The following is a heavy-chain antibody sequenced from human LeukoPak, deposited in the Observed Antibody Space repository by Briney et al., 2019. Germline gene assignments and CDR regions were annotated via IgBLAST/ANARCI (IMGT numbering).Heavy chain of an antibody. CDR1: GFTFSSYA. D-gene: IGHD6-6*01. Sequence: PGGSLRLSCAASGFTFSSYAMSWVRQAPGKGLEWVSAISGSGGSTYYADSVKGRFTISRDNSKNTLYLQMNSLGAEDTAVYYCAKPGEASIAARGYYYYGMDVWGQGTTVTVSS. J-gene: IGHJ6*02. V-gene: IGHV3-23*01. CDR3: AKPGEASIAARGYYYYGMDV. CDR2: ISGSGGST.